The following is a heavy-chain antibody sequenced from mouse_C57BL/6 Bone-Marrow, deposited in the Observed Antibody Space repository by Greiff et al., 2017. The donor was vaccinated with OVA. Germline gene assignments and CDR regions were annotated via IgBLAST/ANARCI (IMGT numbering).Heavy chain of an antibody. CDR2: INPYNGGT. Sequence: EVQLQQSGPVLVKPGASVKMSCKASGYTFTDYYMNWVKQSHGKSLEWIGVINPYNGGTSYNQKFKGKATLTVDKSSSTAYMELNSLTSEDSAVYYCARWATVVAREGVYYYAMDYWGQGTSVTVSS. CDR1: GYTFTDYY. D-gene: IGHD1-1*01. V-gene: IGHV1-19*01. J-gene: IGHJ4*01. CDR3: ARWATVVAREGVYYYAMDY.